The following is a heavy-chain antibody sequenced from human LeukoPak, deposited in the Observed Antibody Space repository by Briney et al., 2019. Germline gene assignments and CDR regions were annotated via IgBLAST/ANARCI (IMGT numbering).Heavy chain of an antibody. V-gene: IGHV3-21*01. CDR2: ISSTSNYI. CDR1: GFTFSSYS. J-gene: IGHJ5*02. Sequence: GGSLRVSCAASGFTFSSYSMNWVRQAPGKGLEWVSSISSTSNYIYYADSVKGRFTISSDNAKNSLYLQMNSLRAEDTAVYYCARWSCDHWGQGTLVTVSS. CDR3: ARWSCDH.